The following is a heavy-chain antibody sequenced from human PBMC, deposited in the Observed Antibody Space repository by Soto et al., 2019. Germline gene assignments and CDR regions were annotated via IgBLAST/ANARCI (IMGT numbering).Heavy chain of an antibody. CDR3: HLWFGEFPSHYYYYGMDV. D-gene: IGHD3-10*01. CDR1: GYTFTSYG. V-gene: IGHV1-18*04. J-gene: IGHJ6*02. CDR2: ISAYNGNT. Sequence: ASVKVSCKASGYTFTSYGISWVRQAPGQGLGWMGWISAYNGNTNYAQKLQGRVTMTTDTSTSTAYMELRSLRSDDTAVYYCHLWFGEFPSHYYYYGMDVWGQGNTVTVSS.